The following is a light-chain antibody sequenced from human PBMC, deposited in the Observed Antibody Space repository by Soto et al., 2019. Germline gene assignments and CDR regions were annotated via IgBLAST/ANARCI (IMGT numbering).Light chain of an antibody. J-gene: IGKJ4*01. CDR1: QAISSF. V-gene: IGKV1-9*01. Sequence: IQLTQSPSSLSASIGDRVTISCRASQAISSFLAWYQLKPGKAPKLLIYAASTLQSGVPARFSGSGSGTDFTLTISSPQPEDFTTYYCQQLSEWPLTFGGGTKVEI. CDR3: QQLSEWPLT. CDR2: AAS.